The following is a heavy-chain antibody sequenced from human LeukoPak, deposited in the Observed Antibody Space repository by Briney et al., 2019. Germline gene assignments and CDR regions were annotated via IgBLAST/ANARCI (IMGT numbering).Heavy chain of an antibody. D-gene: IGHD3-10*01. CDR1: GGSISSSNW. V-gene: IGHV4-4*02. J-gene: IGHJ5*02. Sequence: SGTLSLTCAVSGGSISSSNWWSWVRQPPGKGLEWIGEIYHSGSTNYNPSLKSRVTISVDTSKNQFSLKLSSVTAADTAVYYCARGRGTMVRGIPLQWFDPWGQGTLVTVSS. CDR2: IYHSGST. CDR3: ARGRGTMVRGIPLQWFDP.